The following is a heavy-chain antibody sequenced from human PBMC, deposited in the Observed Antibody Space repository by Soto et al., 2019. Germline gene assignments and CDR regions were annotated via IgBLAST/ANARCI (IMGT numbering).Heavy chain of an antibody. J-gene: IGHJ5*02. V-gene: IGHV1-69*13. CDR3: ARGFPLWFDP. CDR2: IIPGIGTT. Sequence: SVKVSCKASGGTFNSYAIDWVRQAPGQGLEWMGGIIPGIGTTNYPQKFQGRVTLTGDESARTAYMELSSLRSEDTAVYYCARGFPLWFDPWGQGTLVTVSS. CDR1: GGTFNSYA. D-gene: IGHD3-16*02.